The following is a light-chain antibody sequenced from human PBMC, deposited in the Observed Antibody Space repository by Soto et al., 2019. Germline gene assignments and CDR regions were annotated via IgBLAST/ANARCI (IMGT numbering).Light chain of an antibody. CDR1: QSVSSN. J-gene: IGKJ1*01. CDR2: GAS. V-gene: IGKV3-20*01. CDR3: QQYGYSFWT. Sequence: EIVLTQSPATLSLSPGERATLSCRASQSVSSNLAWYQQKPGQAPRLLIYGASTRATGIPDRFSGSGSGTDYTLTISRLEPEDSAVYYCQQYGYSFWTFGQGTKVDIK.